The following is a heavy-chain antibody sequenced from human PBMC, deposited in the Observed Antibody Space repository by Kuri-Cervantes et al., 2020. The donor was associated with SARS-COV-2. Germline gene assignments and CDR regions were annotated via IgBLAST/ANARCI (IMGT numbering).Heavy chain of an antibody. Sequence: GESLKISCSASGFTFSSYAMHWVRQAPGKGLEWVSLIYSAGNTYYAAPVKGRFTISRDDSNNTLYLQMNSLRAEDTAVYYCARVEMATQIDYWGQGTLVTVSS. CDR3: ARVEMATQIDY. CDR2: IYSAGNT. V-gene: IGHV3-53*01. J-gene: IGHJ4*02. D-gene: IGHD5-24*01. CDR1: GFTFSSYA.